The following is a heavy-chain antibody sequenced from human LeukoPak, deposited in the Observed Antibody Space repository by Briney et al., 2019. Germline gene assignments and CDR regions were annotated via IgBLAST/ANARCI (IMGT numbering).Heavy chain of an antibody. Sequence: SETLSLTCTVSGGSISSGGYYWSWIRQHPGKGLEWIGYIYYGGSTYYNPSLKSRVTISVDTSKNQFSLKLSSVTAADTAVYYCARAGNFWSGGGGYPPEYFQHWGQGTLVTVSS. CDR1: GGSISSGGYY. J-gene: IGHJ1*01. CDR3: ARAGNFWSGGGGYPPEYFQH. CDR2: IYYGGST. D-gene: IGHD3-3*01. V-gene: IGHV4-31*03.